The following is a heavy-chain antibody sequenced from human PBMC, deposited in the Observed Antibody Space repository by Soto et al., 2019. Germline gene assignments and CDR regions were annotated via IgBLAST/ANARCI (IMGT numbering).Heavy chain of an antibody. V-gene: IGHV1-18*01. CDR1: GYTFTHYG. Sequence: ASLNVSCKTSGYTFTHYGISWVRQAPGQGLEWKGWISLYNGNTNYAQKLQGRVTMTTDTSSSTAYMELRSLRSDDTAMYCCVRVGYGVNSLDYWGQGTLVTVSS. CDR2: ISLYNGNT. CDR3: VRVGYGVNSLDY. J-gene: IGHJ4*02. D-gene: IGHD4-17*01.